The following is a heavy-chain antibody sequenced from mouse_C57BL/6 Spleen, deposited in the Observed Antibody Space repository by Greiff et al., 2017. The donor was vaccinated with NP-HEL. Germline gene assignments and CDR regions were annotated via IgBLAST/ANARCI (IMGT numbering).Heavy chain of an antibody. CDR2: INYDGSST. CDR1: GFTFSDYY. D-gene: IGHD2-5*01. J-gene: IGHJ2*01. V-gene: IGHV5-16*01. CDR3: ARAAYYSNYGYFDY. Sequence: EVKLVESEGGLVQPGSSMKLSCTASGFTFSDYYMAWVRQVPEKGLEWVANINYDGSSTYYLDSLKSRFIISRDNAKNILYLQMSSLKSEDTATYYCARAAYYSNYGYFDYWGQGTTLTVSS.